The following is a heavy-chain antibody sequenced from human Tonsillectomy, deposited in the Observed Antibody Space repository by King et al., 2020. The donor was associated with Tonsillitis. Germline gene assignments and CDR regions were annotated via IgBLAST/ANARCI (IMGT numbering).Heavy chain of an antibody. CDR3: AHRGRDFWSGGAHYYYYFMDV. CDR2: IYWDDDK. CDR1: GFSFSAAGVG. J-gene: IGHJ6*03. V-gene: IGHV2-5*02. D-gene: IGHD3-3*01. Sequence: VTLKESGPTMVKPTQTLTLTCTISGFSFSAAGVGVGWIRQPPGKALEWLGLIYWDDDKRYSPTLKSRLTITKDTSKNQVVLRLTNMAPVDTGTYYCAHRGRDFWSGGAHYYYYFMDVWGNGTTVTVSS.